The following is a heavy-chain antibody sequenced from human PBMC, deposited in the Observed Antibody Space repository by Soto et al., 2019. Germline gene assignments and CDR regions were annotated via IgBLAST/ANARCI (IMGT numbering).Heavy chain of an antibody. Sequence: ASVKVSCKASGYTFTRFTMNWVRQAPGQRLEWMGWINPDNGNTKSSQKFQDRVIITRDTSASTAYMDLSSLRSEDTAVYYCARAAYRSLWFLSHWAQGTLVTVSS. J-gene: IGHJ4*02. CDR2: INPDNGNT. CDR3: ARAAYRSLWFLSH. CDR1: GYTFTRFT. D-gene: IGHD3-9*01. V-gene: IGHV1-3*01.